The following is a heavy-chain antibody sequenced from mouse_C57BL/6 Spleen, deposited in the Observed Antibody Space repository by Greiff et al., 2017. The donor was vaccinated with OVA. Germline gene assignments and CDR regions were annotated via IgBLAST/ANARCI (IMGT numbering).Heavy chain of an antibody. V-gene: IGHV6-3*01. CDR2: IRLKSDNYAT. Sequence: DVQLVESGGGLVQPGGSMKLSCVASGFTFSNYWMNWVRQSPEKGLEWVAQIRLKSDNYATHYAESVKGRFTISRDDSKSSVYLKMNNLKAGDTGIYYCAGTSDGYYVVAYWGQGTLVTVSA. J-gene: IGHJ3*01. CDR3: AGTSDGYYVVAY. D-gene: IGHD2-3*01. CDR1: GFTFSNYW.